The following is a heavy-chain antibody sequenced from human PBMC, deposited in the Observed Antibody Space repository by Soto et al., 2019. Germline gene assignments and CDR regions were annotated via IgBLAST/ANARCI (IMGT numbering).Heavy chain of an antibody. CDR3: ARAKEILEYFQH. J-gene: IGHJ1*01. CDR1: GYIFTSYY. V-gene: IGHV1-46*01. D-gene: IGHD2-8*02. Sequence: ASVKVSCKASGYIFTSYYIHWVRQAPGQGLEWMALINPSGGTTNYAQKFQGRVTITADKSTSTAYMELSSLRSEDTAVYYCARAKEILEYFQHWGQGTLVTVSS. CDR2: INPSGGTT.